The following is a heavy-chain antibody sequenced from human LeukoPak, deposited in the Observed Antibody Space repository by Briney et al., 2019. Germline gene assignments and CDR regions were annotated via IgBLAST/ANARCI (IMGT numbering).Heavy chain of an antibody. CDR3: ARGGYTYVY. Sequence: GGSLRLSCAASGFTFSSYWMSCVRQAPGKGLEWVANMNQDGSEKYYVDSVKGRFTISRDNAKNALYLQMNSLRAGDTAAYYCARGGYTYVYWGQGTLVTVSS. D-gene: IGHD5-18*01. V-gene: IGHV3-7*05. CDR1: GFTFSSYW. CDR2: MNQDGSEK. J-gene: IGHJ4*02.